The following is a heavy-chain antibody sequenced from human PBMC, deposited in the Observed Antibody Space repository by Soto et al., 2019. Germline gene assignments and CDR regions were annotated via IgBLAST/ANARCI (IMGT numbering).Heavy chain of an antibody. D-gene: IGHD3-22*01. CDR3: ARDYYDSSGYYYPGFDY. J-gene: IGHJ4*02. Sequence: EVQLVESGRGLVKPGGSLRLSCAASGFTFSSYSMNWVRQAPGKGLGWVSSISSSSSYIYYADSVKGRFTISRDNAKNSLYLQMNSLRAEDTAVYYCARDYYDSSGYYYPGFDYWGQGTLVTVSS. CDR2: ISSSSSYI. V-gene: IGHV3-21*01. CDR1: GFTFSSYS.